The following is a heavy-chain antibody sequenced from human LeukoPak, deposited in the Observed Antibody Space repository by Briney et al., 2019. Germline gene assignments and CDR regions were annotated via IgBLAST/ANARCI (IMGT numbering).Heavy chain of an antibody. J-gene: IGHJ4*02. D-gene: IGHD3-22*01. V-gene: IGHV3-48*01. CDR2: ISSSSSTI. Sequence: PGGSLRLSCAASGFTFSSYSMSWVRQAPGKGLEWVSYISSSSSTIYYADSVKGRFTISRDNAKNSLYLQMNSLRAEDTAVYYCAREGSSGYYLTTLIDYWGQGTLVTVSS. CDR3: AREGSSGYYLTTLIDY. CDR1: GFTFSSYS.